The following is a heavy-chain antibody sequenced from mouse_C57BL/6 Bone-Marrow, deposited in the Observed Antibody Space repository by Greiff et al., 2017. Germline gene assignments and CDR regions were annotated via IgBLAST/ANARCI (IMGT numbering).Heavy chain of an antibody. Sequence: DVLLVESGGGLVKPGGSLKLSCAASGFTFSSYTMSWVRQTPGKRLQWVADISGGGGNTYYPDSVKGRFTISRDNDKNILYLQMSSLRSEDTALYYCSRQVTTVLATKYFDVWGTGTTVTVSS. CDR3: SRQVTTVLATKYFDV. V-gene: IGHV5-9*01. CDR1: GFTFSSYT. CDR2: ISGGGGNT. D-gene: IGHD1-1*01. J-gene: IGHJ1*03.